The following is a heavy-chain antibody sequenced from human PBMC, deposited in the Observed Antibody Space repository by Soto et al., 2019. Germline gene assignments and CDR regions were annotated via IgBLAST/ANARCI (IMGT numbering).Heavy chain of an antibody. CDR2: ISGSGGST. J-gene: IGHJ4*02. CDR1: GFTFSSYA. CDR3: ASAQWDFLLVFFDY. Sequence: GGSLRLSCAASGFTFSSYAMSWVRQAPGKGLEWVSAISGSGGSTYYADSVKGRFTISRDNSKNTLYLQMNSLRAEDTAVYYCASAQWDFLLVFFDYWGQGTLVTVSS. V-gene: IGHV3-23*01. D-gene: IGHD3-3*01.